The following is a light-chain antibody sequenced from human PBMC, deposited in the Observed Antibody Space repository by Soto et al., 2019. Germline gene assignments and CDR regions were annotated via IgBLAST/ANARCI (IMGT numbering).Light chain of an antibody. CDR1: QSISSW. CDR2: KAS. Sequence: DLQMTQSPSTLSASVGDRVTITCRASQSISSWLAWYQQKPGKAPNLLIYKASSLDTGVPARFSGSGSGTEFTLTISGLQPDDFASYYCHQYNSYSPTFGQGTKVEIK. V-gene: IGKV1-5*03. CDR3: HQYNSYSPT. J-gene: IGKJ1*01.